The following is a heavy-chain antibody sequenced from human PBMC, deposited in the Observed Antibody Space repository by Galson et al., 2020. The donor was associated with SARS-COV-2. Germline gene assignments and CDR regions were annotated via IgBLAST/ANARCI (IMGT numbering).Heavy chain of an antibody. CDR1: GFSFSSYW. D-gene: IGHD6-19*01. CDR2: IKQDGSEK. Sequence: QTGGSLRLSCAASGFSFSSYWMTWVRQAPGKGLEWVANIKQDGSEKYYVDSVKGRFTISRDNAKKSLFLQMNSLRVEDTAVYYCARGGGWYGYWGQGNLVTVSS. V-gene: IGHV3-7*01. J-gene: IGHJ4*02. CDR3: ARGGGWYGY.